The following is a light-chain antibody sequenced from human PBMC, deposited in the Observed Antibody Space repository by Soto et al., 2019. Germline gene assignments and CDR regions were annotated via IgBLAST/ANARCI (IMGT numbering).Light chain of an antibody. V-gene: IGLV2-14*01. Sequence: QSALTQPASVSGSPGQSITISCTGTSSDVGGYNYVSWYQQHPGKAPKLMIYEVSNRPSGVSNRFSGSKSGNTASLTISGRQAEDEADYYCSSYTSSSTSVFGTGTKLTV. J-gene: IGLJ1*01. CDR3: SSYTSSSTSV. CDR2: EVS. CDR1: SSDVGGYNY.